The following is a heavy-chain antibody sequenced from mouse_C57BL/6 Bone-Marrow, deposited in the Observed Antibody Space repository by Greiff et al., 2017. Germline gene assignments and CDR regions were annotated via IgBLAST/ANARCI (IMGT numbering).Heavy chain of an antibody. D-gene: IGHD2-2*01. J-gene: IGHJ3*01. CDR1: GYTFTSYG. CDR2: IYPRSGNT. CDR3: ARGGLRRAY. Sequence: VQLQQSGAELARPGASVKLSCKASGYTFTSYGISWVKQRTGQGLEWIGEIYPRSGNTYYNKKFKGKATLTADKSSSTAYMELRSLTSEDSAVYFCARGGLRRAYWGQGTLVTVSA. V-gene: IGHV1-81*01.